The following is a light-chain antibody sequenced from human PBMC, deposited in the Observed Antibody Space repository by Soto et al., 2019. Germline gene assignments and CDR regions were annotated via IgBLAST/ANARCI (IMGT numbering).Light chain of an antibody. J-gene: IGLJ1*01. CDR2: EVT. CDR3: SSYANTNNFV. V-gene: IGLV2-8*01. Sequence: QSVMTQPPSASGSPGQSVTIFCTGPSSDVGAYDYVSWYQQHPGEAPKLMIYEVTKRPSGVPDRFSGSKSGNTASLTVSGLQAEDEDDYYCSSYANTNNFVFGTGNKVTVL. CDR1: SSDVGAYDY.